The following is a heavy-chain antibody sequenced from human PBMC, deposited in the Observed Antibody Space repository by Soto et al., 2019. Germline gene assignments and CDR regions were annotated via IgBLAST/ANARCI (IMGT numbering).Heavy chain of an antibody. Sequence: PSQTLSLTCAISGDSVSSNSAAWNWIRQSPSRGLEWLGRTYYRSKWYNDYAVSVKSRITINPDTSKNQFSLQLNSVTPEDTAVYYCARSHDILTGNSGYMDVWGKGTTVTVSS. D-gene: IGHD3-9*01. J-gene: IGHJ6*03. V-gene: IGHV6-1*01. CDR2: TYYRSKWYN. CDR3: ARSHDILTGNSGYMDV. CDR1: GDSVSSNSAA.